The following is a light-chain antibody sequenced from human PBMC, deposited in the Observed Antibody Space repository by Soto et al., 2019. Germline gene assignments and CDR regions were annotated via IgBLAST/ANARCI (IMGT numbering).Light chain of an antibody. CDR1: SSDVGSYNL. CDR2: EVS. J-gene: IGLJ3*02. V-gene: IGLV2-14*02. Sequence: QSALTQPASVSGSPGQSITISCTGTSSDVGSYNLVSWYQQLPGKAPKLMIYEVSNRPSGVSDRFSGSKSGNTASLTISGLQAEDEADYYCSSYTTSSTRVFGGGTQLTVL. CDR3: SSYTTSSTRV.